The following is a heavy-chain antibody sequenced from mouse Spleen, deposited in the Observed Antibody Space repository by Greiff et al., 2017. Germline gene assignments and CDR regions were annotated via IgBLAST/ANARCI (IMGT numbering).Heavy chain of an antibody. Sequence: VKLKQSGPGLVQPSQSLSITCTVSGFSLTSYGVHWVRQSPGKGLEWLGVIWSGGSTDYNAAFISRLSISKDNSKSQVFFKMNSLQADDTAIYYCARGDGTMYFDYWGQGTTLTVSS. CDR2: IWSGGST. J-gene: IGHJ2*01. CDR1: GFSLTSYG. CDR3: ARGDGTMYFDY. V-gene: IGHV2-2*01. D-gene: IGHD3-3*01.